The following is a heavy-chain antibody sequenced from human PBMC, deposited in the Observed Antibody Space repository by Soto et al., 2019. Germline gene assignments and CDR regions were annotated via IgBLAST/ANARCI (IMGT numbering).Heavy chain of an antibody. Sequence: QVQLVQSGAEVKKPGSSVKVSCKTSGGTFSSFAISWVRQAPGQGLEWMGGIIPIFGTASYAEKFQGRVTITADESTSTAYMELSSLRSEDTAVYYCAKRNTQIRAGAFNFDYWGQGTLVTVSS. CDR3: AKRNTQIRAGAFNFDY. CDR1: GGTFSSFA. D-gene: IGHD3-16*01. V-gene: IGHV1-69*01. CDR2: IIPIFGTA. J-gene: IGHJ4*02.